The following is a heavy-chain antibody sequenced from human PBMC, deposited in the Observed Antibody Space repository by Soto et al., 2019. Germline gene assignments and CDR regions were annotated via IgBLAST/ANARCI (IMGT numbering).Heavy chain of an antibody. D-gene: IGHD2-15*01. J-gene: IGHJ4*02. CDR2: IYHSGST. V-gene: IGHV4-30-2*01. Sequence: QLQLQESGSGLVKPSQTLSLTCAVSGGSISSGGYSWSWIRQPPGKGLEWIGYIYHSGSTYYNPSLKSRVTISVDRSKNQVSLKLSSVTAADTAVYYCARGVGCSGGSCYAYYFDYWGQGTLVTVSS. CDR1: GGSISSGGYS. CDR3: ARGVGCSGGSCYAYYFDY.